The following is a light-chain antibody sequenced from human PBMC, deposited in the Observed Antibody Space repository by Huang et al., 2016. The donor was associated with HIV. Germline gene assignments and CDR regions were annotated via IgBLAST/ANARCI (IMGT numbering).Light chain of an antibody. V-gene: IGKV3-15*01. CDR1: QSVSSN. Sequence: ETVMTQTPATLSVSPGERATLFCRARQSVSSNLAWYQHKPGQAPRILIYGASTRPTGIPGRFSGSGSGTEFTLTISSRQSEDFAVYYCHQYNNWPPWTFGQGTKVEIK. J-gene: IGKJ1*01. CDR3: HQYNNWPPWT. CDR2: GAS.